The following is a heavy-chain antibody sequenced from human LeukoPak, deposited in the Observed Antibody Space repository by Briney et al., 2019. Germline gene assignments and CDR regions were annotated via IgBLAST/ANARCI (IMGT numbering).Heavy chain of an antibody. D-gene: IGHD3-16*01. J-gene: IGHJ4*02. V-gene: IGHV3-30*18. CDR2: ISYDGSNK. Sequence: GGSLRLSCAASGFTFSSYGMHWVRQAPGKGLEWVAVISYDGSNKYYADSVKGRFTISRDNSKNTLYLQMNSLRAEDTAVYYCAKGAYDYVWGSLIDYWGQGTRVTVSS. CDR3: AKGAYDYVWGSLIDY. CDR1: GFTFSSYG.